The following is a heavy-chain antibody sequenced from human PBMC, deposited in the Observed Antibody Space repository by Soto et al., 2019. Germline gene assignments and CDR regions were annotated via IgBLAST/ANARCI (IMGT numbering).Heavy chain of an antibody. Sequence: QVQLQESGPGLVKPSETLSLTCTVSGGSISSYSWGWIRQPQGKGLEWIGYIYYSGSTNYNPSLKSRVTISVDTSKNQFSLKLSSVTAADTAVYYCARRWGRSFDYWGQGTLVTVSS. D-gene: IGHD2-15*01. V-gene: IGHV4-59*08. CDR2: IYYSGST. CDR1: GGSISSYS. CDR3: ARRWGRSFDY. J-gene: IGHJ4*02.